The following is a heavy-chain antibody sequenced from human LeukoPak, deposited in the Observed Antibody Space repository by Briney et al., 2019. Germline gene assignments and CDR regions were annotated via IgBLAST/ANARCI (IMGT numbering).Heavy chain of an antibody. D-gene: IGHD3-10*01. Sequence: SETLSLTCTVSGDSSPHYWTWIRQPAGKGLEWIGRISTTGSPNYNTSLKSRITMSVDTSKNQFSLRLTSVTAADTAVYYCARDSFGVNAFSFWGQGTVVTVSS. J-gene: IGHJ3*01. V-gene: IGHV4-4*07. CDR1: GDSSPHY. CDR2: ISTTGSP. CDR3: ARDSFGVNAFSF.